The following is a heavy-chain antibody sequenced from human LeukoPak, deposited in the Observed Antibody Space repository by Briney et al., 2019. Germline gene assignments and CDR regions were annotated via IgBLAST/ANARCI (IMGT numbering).Heavy chain of an antibody. CDR3: ARGPLPYDFWSGYSDDAFDI. Sequence: GGSLRLSCAASGFTFSSYSMNWVRQAPGKGLEWVSSISSSSSYIYYADSVKGRFTISRDNAKNSLYLQMNSLRAEDTAVYYCARGPLPYDFWSGYSDDAFDIWGQGTMVTVSS. CDR1: GFTFSSYS. D-gene: IGHD3-3*01. J-gene: IGHJ3*02. CDR2: ISSSSSYI. V-gene: IGHV3-21*01.